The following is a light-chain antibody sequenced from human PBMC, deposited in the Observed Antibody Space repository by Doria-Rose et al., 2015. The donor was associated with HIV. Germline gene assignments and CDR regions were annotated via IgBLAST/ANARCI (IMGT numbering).Light chain of an antibody. V-gene: IGKV3-20*01. Sequence: IVLTQSPGTLSLSPGERATLPCRASQSFSSTYLAWYQQKPGQAPSLLIYDRSTRATGIPDRFSASGSGTDFTLTINRLEPEDFALYYCHQYGTSWTFGQGTKVEI. CDR2: DRS. CDR1: QSFSSTY. J-gene: IGKJ1*01. CDR3: HQYGTSWT.